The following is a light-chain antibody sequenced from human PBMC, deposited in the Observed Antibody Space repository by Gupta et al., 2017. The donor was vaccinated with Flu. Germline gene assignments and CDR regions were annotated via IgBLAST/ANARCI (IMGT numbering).Light chain of an antibody. Sequence: SLGERATINCKSSQSLCYSSNNKNYLAWYQQKPGQPPNLLIYWASTRKSGVPDRISGSGSGTDFTLTISSLQAEDVAVYYCQQYYGGPWTFGQGTXVEIK. CDR3: QQYYGGPWT. V-gene: IGKV4-1*01. CDR2: WAS. J-gene: IGKJ1*01. CDR1: QSLCYSSNNKNY.